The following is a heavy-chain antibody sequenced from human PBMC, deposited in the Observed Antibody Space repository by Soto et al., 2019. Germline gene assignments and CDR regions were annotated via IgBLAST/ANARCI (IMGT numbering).Heavy chain of an antibody. CDR1: GYTFTSYA. V-gene: IGHV1-3*01. CDR2: INAGNGNT. Sequence: ASVKVSCKASGYTFTSYAMHWVRQAPGQRLEWMGWINAGNGNTKYSQKFQGRVTITRDTSASTAYMELNSLRAEDTAVYYCARALLGSYDEYFHHWGQGTLVTVSS. J-gene: IGHJ1*01. D-gene: IGHD1-26*01. CDR3: ARALLGSYDEYFHH.